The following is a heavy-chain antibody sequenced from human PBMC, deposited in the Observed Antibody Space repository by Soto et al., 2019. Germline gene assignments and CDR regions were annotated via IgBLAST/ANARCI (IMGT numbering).Heavy chain of an antibody. CDR1: GFTFSSYA. J-gene: IGHJ4*02. V-gene: IGHV3-23*01. Sequence: PGGSLRLSCAASGFTFSSYAMTWVRLAPGMGLEWVSSISGDGRSTYYADSVKGRFTISRDNSKNTLYLLMNSLRAEDTAVYYCARDPLPAPLDYFDYWGPGALVTVSS. CDR3: ARDPLPAPLDYFDY. D-gene: IGHD1-26*01. CDR2: ISGDGRST.